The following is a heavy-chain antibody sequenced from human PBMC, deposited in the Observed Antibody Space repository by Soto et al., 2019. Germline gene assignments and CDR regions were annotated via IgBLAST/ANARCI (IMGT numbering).Heavy chain of an antibody. V-gene: IGHV1-18*01. CDR2: ISAYNGNT. CDR3: ARAENMDTAMAYFDY. CDR1: GYTFTSYG. Sequence: QVQLVQSGAEVKKPGASVKVSCKASGYTFTSYGISWVLQAPGQGLERMGWISAYNGNTNYAQKLQGRVTMTTDTSTSTAYMELRSLRSDDTAVYYCARAENMDTAMAYFDYWGQGTLVTVSS. D-gene: IGHD5-18*01. J-gene: IGHJ4*02.